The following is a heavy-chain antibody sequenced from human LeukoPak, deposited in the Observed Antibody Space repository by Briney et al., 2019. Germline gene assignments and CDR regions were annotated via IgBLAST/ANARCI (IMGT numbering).Heavy chain of an antibody. CDR3: ARWPGSGSYGPWDYYYYGMDV. Sequence: SVKVSCKASGGTFSSYAISWVRQAPGQGLEWMGRIIPILGIANYAQKFQGRVTITADKSTSTAYMELSSLRSEDTAVYYCARWPGSGSYGPWDYYYYGMDVWGQGTTVTVSS. D-gene: IGHD1-26*01. CDR1: GGTFSSYA. J-gene: IGHJ6*02. V-gene: IGHV1-69*04. CDR2: IIPILGIA.